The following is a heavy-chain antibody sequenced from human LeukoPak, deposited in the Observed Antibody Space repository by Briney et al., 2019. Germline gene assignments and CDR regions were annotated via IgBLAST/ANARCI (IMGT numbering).Heavy chain of an antibody. CDR2: INAGNGNT. CDR1: GYTFTSYA. D-gene: IGHD3-22*01. CDR3: ARDVDSSGYYATWFDP. V-gene: IGHV1-3*01. J-gene: IGHJ5*02. Sequence: ASVKVSCKASGYTFTSYAMHWVRQAPGQRLEWMGWINAGNGNTKYSQKFQGRVTITRDTSASTAYMELSSLRSEDTAVYYCARDVDSSGYYATWFDPWGQGTLVTVSS.